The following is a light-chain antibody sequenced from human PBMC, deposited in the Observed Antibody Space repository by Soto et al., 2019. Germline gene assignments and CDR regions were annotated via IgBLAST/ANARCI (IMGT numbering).Light chain of an antibody. Sequence: DIQMTQSPSSLSASVGDRVTITCRASQSISSYLNWYQQKPGKAPKLLIYAASSLQSGVPSRFSGSGSGTEFTLTISSLQSEDFAVYYCQQYNNWPPTWTFGQGTKVEIK. J-gene: IGKJ1*01. CDR3: QQYNNWPPTWT. CDR1: QSISSY. CDR2: AAS. V-gene: IGKV1-39*01.